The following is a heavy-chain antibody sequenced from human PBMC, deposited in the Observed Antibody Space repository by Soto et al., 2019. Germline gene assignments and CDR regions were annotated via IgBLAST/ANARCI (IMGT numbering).Heavy chain of an antibody. J-gene: IGHJ3*02. CDR2: ISYDGSNK. CDR1: GFPSSSCA. CDR3: ARGPYCSSTSCSGAVLGAFDI. D-gene: IGHD2-2*01. V-gene: IGHV3-30-3*01. Sequence: QVQLVESGGGVVQPGRSLRLSCAASGFPSSSCAMYWVRQAPGKGLEWVAVISYDGSNKYYADSVKGRFTISRDNSKNTLYLQMNSLGTEDTAVYYCARGPYCSSTSCSGAVLGAFDIWGQGTMVTVSS.